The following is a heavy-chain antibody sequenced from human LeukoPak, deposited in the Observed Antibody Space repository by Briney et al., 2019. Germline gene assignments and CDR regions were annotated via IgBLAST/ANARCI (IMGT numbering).Heavy chain of an antibody. CDR3: ARDHSMDV. V-gene: IGHV1-2*02. Sequence: GASVKVSCKVSGYTFTGYYMHWVRQAPGQGLEWMGWINPNSGGTNYAQKFQGRVTMSRDTSISTAYMELSRLRPDDTAVYLCARDHSMDVWGQGTTVTVSS. CDR2: INPNSGGT. CDR1: GYTFTGYY. J-gene: IGHJ6*02.